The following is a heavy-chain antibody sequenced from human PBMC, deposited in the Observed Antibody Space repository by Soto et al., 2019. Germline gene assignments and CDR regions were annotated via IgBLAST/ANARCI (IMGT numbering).Heavy chain of an antibody. Sequence: EASVKVSCKASGGTFSSYAISWVRQAPGQGLEWMGGIIPIFGTANYAQKFQGRVTITADESTSTAYMELSSLRSEDTAVYYCARSILGYCSSTSCYRPLYYYYYGMDVWGQGTTVTVSS. CDR1: GGTFSSYA. V-gene: IGHV1-69*13. D-gene: IGHD2-2*02. J-gene: IGHJ6*02. CDR3: ARSILGYCSSTSCYRPLYYYYYGMDV. CDR2: IIPIFGTA.